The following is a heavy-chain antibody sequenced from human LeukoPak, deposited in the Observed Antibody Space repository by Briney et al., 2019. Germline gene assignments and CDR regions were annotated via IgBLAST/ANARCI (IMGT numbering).Heavy chain of an antibody. V-gene: IGHV5-51*03. CDR2: IYPGDSDT. CDR3: ARLLLTYYYDSSGYYYQFDY. D-gene: IGHD3-22*01. Sequence: KPGESLKISCKGSGYSFTSYWIGWVRQMPGKGLEWMGIIYPGDSDTRYSPSFQGQVTISADESISTAYLQWSSLKASDTAMYYCARLLLTYYYDSSGYYYQFDYWGQGTLVTVSS. CDR1: GYSFTSYW. J-gene: IGHJ4*02.